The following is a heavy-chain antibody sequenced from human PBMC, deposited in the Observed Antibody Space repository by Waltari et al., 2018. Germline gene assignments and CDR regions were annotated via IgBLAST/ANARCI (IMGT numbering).Heavy chain of an antibody. D-gene: IGHD3-3*01. CDR3: ARDAFRFLDF. Sequence: QVHLVHSGTEVKQPGASVKVPCKASGYRFTSYGITWVRQAPGQGLEWMGWINTYDGNTNYGQELQGRLTMTTDTITTTAYMELRGLRADDTALYFCARDAFRFLDFWGQGTLVTVSS. CDR2: INTYDGNT. J-gene: IGHJ4*02. V-gene: IGHV1-18*01. CDR1: GYRFTSYG.